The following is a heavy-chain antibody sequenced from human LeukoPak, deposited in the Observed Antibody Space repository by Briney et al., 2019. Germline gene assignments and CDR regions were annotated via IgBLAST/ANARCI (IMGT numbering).Heavy chain of an antibody. CDR2: INPKNGET. CDR3: ARALTSIAVAGTGLNY. V-gene: IGHV1-2*02. CDR1: GYTFAGYY. J-gene: IGHJ4*02. Sequence: ASVKVSCKASGYTFAGYYVHCVRQAPGQGVEWMGWINPKNGETSYAQTFQGRVTMTRDTSISTAYMELRGLRSDDTAVYYCARALTSIAVAGTGLNYWGQGTLVTVSS. D-gene: IGHD6-19*01.